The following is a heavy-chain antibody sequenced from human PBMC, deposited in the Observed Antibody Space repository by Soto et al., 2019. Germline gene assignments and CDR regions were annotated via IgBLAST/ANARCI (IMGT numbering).Heavy chain of an antibody. CDR1: GLSLSTSGVG. D-gene: IGHD3-10*01. V-gene: IGHV2-5*02. Sequence: QITLKESGPTLVKPTQTLSLTCTLSGLSLSTSGVGVGWIRQPPGKALEWLALIYWDDEKRYSPSLKHRLTITQHTSQNEVVRTMTDMDPVDTATYYCAHRGLTMVPGPPTNWFDTWGQGALVTVSS. J-gene: IGHJ5*02. CDR3: AHRGLTMVPGPPTNWFDT. CDR2: IYWDDEK.